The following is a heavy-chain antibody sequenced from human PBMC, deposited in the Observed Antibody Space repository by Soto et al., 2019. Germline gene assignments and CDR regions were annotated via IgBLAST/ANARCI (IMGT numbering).Heavy chain of an antibody. CDR3: ASSMGRGGNDY. J-gene: IGHJ4*02. CDR1: GFTFSDYW. CDR2: IKTDGSEK. V-gene: IGHV3-7*05. Sequence: EVQLVESGGGLVQPGGSLRLSCAASGFTFSDYWMSWVRQAPGKGLECVANIKTDGSEKYYVDPVKGRFTISRDNAKKSLYLRMNSLRAEDTAVYYCASSMGRGGNDYWGQGTLVTVSS. D-gene: IGHD3-10*01.